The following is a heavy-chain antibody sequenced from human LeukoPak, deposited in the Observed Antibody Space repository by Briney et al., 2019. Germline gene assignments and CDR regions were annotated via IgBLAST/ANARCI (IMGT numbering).Heavy chain of an antibody. Sequence: SETLSLTCTVSGGSISSYYWSWIRQPPGEGLEWIGYIYYSGSTNYNPSLESRVTISVDTSKNQFSLKLSSVTAADTAVYYCARSPEDTAMAGFDPWGQGTLVTVSS. CDR2: IYYSGST. CDR1: GGSISSYY. J-gene: IGHJ5*02. D-gene: IGHD5-18*01. V-gene: IGHV4-59*01. CDR3: ARSPEDTAMAGFDP.